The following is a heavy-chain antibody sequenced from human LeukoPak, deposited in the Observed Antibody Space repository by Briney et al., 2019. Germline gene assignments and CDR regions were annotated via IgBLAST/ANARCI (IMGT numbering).Heavy chain of an antibody. CDR1: GFTFSSYW. J-gene: IGHJ4*02. V-gene: IGHV3-9*01. D-gene: IGHD6-13*01. Sequence: GGSLRLSCAASGFTFSSYWMSWVRQAPGKGLEWVSGISWNSGSIGYADSVKGRFTISRDNAKNSLYLQMNSLRAEDTALYYCAKGSYSATWYYFDYWGQGTLVTVSS. CDR2: ISWNSGSI. CDR3: AKGSYSATWYYFDY.